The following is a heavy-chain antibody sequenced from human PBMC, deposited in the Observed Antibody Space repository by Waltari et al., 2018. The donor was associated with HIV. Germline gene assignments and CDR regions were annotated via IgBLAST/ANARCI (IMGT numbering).Heavy chain of an antibody. CDR1: GFNFRTFA. Sequence: EVQLLESGGGLVQPGGSLRLSCAAPGFNFRTFAMSWVRQAPGKGPEWVSALSGSGSTASYAESVKGRFTISRDFSNNTLFLQMNNLRAEDTAVYFCAKSMRDLRPSAYDVWGQGTMVAISS. D-gene: IGHD2-8*01. CDR2: LSGSGSTA. J-gene: IGHJ3*01. CDR3: AKSMRDLRPSAYDV. V-gene: IGHV3-23*01.